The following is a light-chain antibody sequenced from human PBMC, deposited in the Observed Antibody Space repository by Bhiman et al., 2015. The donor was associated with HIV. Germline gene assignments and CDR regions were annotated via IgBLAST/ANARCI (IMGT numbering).Light chain of an antibody. CDR3: SSLYV. CDR2: DVT. V-gene: IGLV2-14*03. CDR1: SSDVGDYSY. Sequence: QSTLTQPASVSGSPGQSITISCTGTSSDVGDYSYVSWYQQHPGKAPKLIIYDVTERPSGVSNRFSGSKSGNTASLTISGLQAEDEADYTSSSLYVFGTGTKGHRP. J-gene: IGLJ1*01.